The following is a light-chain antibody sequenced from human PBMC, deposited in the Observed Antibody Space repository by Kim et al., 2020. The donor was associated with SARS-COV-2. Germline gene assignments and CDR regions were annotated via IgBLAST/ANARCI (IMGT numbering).Light chain of an antibody. CDR3: QQCYSAPGT. V-gene: IGKV1-39*01. J-gene: IGKJ2*01. CDR1: EDISNY. CDR2: AAS. Sequence: DHQMTQSPTSLSASVGDTVTITCRTSEDISNYLNWFQQKPGKAPKLLIYAASSLKSGVSPRFSGSGSGTDFSLTLTNLQPEDSATYYCQQCYSAPGTFGQGTKLEI.